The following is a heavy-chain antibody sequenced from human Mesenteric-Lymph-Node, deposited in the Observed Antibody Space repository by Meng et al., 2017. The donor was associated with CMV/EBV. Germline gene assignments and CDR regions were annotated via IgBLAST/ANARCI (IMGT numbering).Heavy chain of an antibody. CDR2: ISYDGSNK. CDR3: AKTTDSTSLYYYYGMDV. J-gene: IGHJ6*02. V-gene: IGHV3-30*18. D-gene: IGHD6-6*01. CDR1: GFTFRHAW. Sequence: GGSLRLSCAASGFTFRHAWMTWVRQAPGKGLEWVAVISYDGSNKYYADSVKGRFTISRDNSRNTLHLQMNGLRAEDTAVYYCAKTTDSTSLYYYYGMDVWGQGTTVTVSS.